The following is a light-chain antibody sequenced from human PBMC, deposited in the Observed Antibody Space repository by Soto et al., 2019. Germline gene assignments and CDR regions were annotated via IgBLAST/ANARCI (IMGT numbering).Light chain of an antibody. V-gene: IGLV2-8*01. J-gene: IGLJ1*01. CDR1: SSDVGGYNY. CDR3: SSYATNYNYV. Sequence: QSVLTQPPSASGSPGQSVTISCTGTSSDVGGYNYVSWHQQHPGKAPKLMIFEVSKRSSGVPDRFSGSKSGNTASLTVSGLQAEDEADYYCSSYATNYNYVFGTGTKLTVL. CDR2: EVS.